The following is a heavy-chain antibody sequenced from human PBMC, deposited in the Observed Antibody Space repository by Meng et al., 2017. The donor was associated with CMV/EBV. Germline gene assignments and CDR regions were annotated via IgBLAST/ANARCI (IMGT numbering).Heavy chain of an antibody. Sequence: GGSLRLSCAASGFTFSSYAMYWVRQAPGKGLEWVAVISYDGSNKYYADSVKGRFTISRDNSKNTLYLQMNSLRAEDTAVYYCARDGARYCSSTSCYLNYYYGMDVWGQGTTVTVSS. D-gene: IGHD2-2*01. CDR3: ARDGARYCSSTSCYLNYYYGMDV. V-gene: IGHV3-30-3*01. CDR2: ISYDGSNK. J-gene: IGHJ6*02. CDR1: GFTFSSYA.